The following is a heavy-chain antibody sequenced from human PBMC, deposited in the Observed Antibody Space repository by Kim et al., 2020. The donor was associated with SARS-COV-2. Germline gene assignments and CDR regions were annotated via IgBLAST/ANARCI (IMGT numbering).Heavy chain of an antibody. CDR2: TYYRSKWYN. CDR1: GDSVSSNSAA. CDR3: ARDFMAAWDSSGWYCYYYGMDV. V-gene: IGHV6-1*01. J-gene: IGHJ6*02. D-gene: IGHD6-19*01. Sequence: SQTLSLTCAISGDSVSSNSAAWNWIRQSPSRGLEWLGRTYYRSKWYNDYAVSVKSRITINPDTSKNQFSLQLNSVTPEDTAVYYCARDFMAAWDSSGWYCYYYGMDVWGQGTTVTVSS.